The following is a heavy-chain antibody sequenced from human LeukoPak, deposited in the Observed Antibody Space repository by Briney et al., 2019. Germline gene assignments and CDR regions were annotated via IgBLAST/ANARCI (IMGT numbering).Heavy chain of an antibody. J-gene: IGHJ5*02. CDR3: ARFGRDGYP. V-gene: IGHV3-23*01. CDR2: LTNAGTT. CDR1: GFTLNSQG. Sequence: PGGSLRLSCAASGFTLNSQGMSWVRQAPGKGLEWVSVLTNAGTTYYADSVKGRFTISRDNSRNTLYLQMNSLRAEDTAVYYCARFGRDGYPWGQGTLVTVSS. D-gene: IGHD5-24*01.